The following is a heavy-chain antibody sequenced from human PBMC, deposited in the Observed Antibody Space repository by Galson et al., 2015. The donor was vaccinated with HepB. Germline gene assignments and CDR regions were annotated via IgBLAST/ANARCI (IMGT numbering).Heavy chain of an antibody. Sequence: SLRLSCAASGLSVSSNYMTWVRQAPGKGLEWVSVIYSDDSTYYADSVKGRFTISRDSSKNTLYLQMNSLRAEDTAVYYCARESLVAVDRAMESILGGMDVWGQGTTVTVSS. D-gene: IGHD5-18*01. CDR2: IYSDDST. CDR3: ARESLVAVDRAMESILGGMDV. V-gene: IGHV3-53*01. CDR1: GLSVSSNY. J-gene: IGHJ6*02.